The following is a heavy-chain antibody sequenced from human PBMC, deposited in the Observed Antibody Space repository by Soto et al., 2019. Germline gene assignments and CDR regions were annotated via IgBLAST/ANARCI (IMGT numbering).Heavy chain of an antibody. D-gene: IGHD6-19*01. CDR3: AKDHSSGWSQTKDYYYYGMDV. CDR2: ISYDGSNK. Sequence: SLRLSCAASGFTFSSYGMHWVRQAPGKGLEWVAVISYDGSNKYYADSVKGRFTISRDNSKNTLYLQMNSLRAEDTAVYYCAKDHSSGWSQTKDYYYYGMDVWGQGTTVTVSS. V-gene: IGHV3-30*18. CDR1: GFTFSSYG. J-gene: IGHJ6*02.